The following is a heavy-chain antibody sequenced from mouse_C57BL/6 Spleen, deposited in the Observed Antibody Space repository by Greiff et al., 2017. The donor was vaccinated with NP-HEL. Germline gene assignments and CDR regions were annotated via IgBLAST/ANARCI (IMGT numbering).Heavy chain of an antibody. V-gene: IGHV1-80*01. CDR3: ARSPYSNYHDY. D-gene: IGHD2-5*01. CDR1: GYAFSSYW. Sequence: VQLQQSGAELVKPGASVKISCKASGYAFSSYWMNWVKQRPGKGLEWIGQIYPGDGDTNYNGKFKGKATLTADKSSSTAYMQLSSLTSEDSAVYFCARSPYSNYHDYWGQGTTLTVSS. J-gene: IGHJ2*01. CDR2: IYPGDGDT.